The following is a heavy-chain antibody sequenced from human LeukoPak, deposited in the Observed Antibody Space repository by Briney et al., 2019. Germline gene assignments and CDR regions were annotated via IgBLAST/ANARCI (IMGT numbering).Heavy chain of an antibody. Sequence: GGSLRLSCAASGFSVSTSTMHWVRQAPGKGLECVSALSSNGYNTYYANSVRDRFTISRDSSKNTLYLQMDSLRPEGMAVYYCARRSAGYDYWGQGTLVTVSS. J-gene: IGHJ4*02. CDR3: ARRSAGYDY. CDR2: LSSNGYNT. CDR1: GFSVSTST. D-gene: IGHD3-22*01. V-gene: IGHV3-64*01.